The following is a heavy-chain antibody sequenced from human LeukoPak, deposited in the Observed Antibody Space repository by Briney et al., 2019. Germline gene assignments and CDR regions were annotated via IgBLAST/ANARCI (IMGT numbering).Heavy chain of an antibody. J-gene: IGHJ4*02. D-gene: IGHD6-6*01. V-gene: IGHV1-46*01. Sequence: AASVKVSCKASGYTFPSYFMHWVRQAPGQGLEWMGIINPTGGSTTYAQKFQGRVTMTRDTSTSTVYRELSSLRSDDTAVYYCARTAARRFDYWGQGTLVTVSS. CDR1: GYTFPSYF. CDR2: INPTGGST. CDR3: ARTAARRFDY.